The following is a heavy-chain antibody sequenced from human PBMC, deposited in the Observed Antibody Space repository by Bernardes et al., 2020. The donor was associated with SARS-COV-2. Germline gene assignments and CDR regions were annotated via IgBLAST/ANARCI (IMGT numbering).Heavy chain of an antibody. V-gene: IGHV1-3*01. CDR2: INAGNGNT. Sequence: ASVKVSCKASGYTFTSYAMHWVRQAPGQRLEWMGWINAGNGNTKYSQKFQGRVTITRDTSASTAYMELSSLRSEDTAVYYCAREDWKVVPAAARRFDYWGQGTLVTVSS. J-gene: IGHJ4*02. CDR1: GYTFTSYA. CDR3: AREDWKVVPAAARRFDY. D-gene: IGHD2-2*01.